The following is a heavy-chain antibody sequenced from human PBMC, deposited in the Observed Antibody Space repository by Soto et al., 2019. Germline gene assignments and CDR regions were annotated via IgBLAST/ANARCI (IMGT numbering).Heavy chain of an antibody. CDR3: ARRSSGWYFDY. J-gene: IGHJ4*02. Sequence: EVQVLESGGGLVQPGGSLRLSCAASGFTFSSYAMNWVRQAPGKGLEWVSVISGSGGSTYYADSVKGRFTISRDNSKNTLYLKINSLRAADTALYYCARRSSGWYFDYWGQGTLVTVSS. CDR2: ISGSGGST. V-gene: IGHV3-23*01. D-gene: IGHD6-19*01. CDR1: GFTFSSYA.